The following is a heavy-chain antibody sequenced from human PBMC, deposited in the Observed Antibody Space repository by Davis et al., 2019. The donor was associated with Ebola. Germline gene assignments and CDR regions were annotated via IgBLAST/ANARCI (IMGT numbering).Heavy chain of an antibody. D-gene: IGHD3-10*01. Sequence: HTGGSLRLSCKGSGYTFSSFWMNWVRQAPGKGLEWVSRINNDGTSTNYTDVVRGRFTVSNDNAKNTLYLQMNSLRAEDTAVYYCARDGENYSDLDYWGQGTLVTVSS. CDR1: GYTFSSFW. CDR3: ARDGENYSDLDY. J-gene: IGHJ4*02. V-gene: IGHV3-74*01. CDR2: INNDGTST.